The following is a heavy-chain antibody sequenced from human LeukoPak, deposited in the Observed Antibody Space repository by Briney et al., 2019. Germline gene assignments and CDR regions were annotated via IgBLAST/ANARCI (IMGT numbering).Heavy chain of an antibody. D-gene: IGHD4-23*01. Sequence: PGGSLRLSCAASGFTFSDYYMSWIRQAPGKGLEWVSYISSSSSYTNYADSVKGRFTISRDNAKNSLYLQMNSLRAEDTAVYYCARVPTVGDYYFVYWGQGTLVTVSS. CDR2: ISSSSSYT. V-gene: IGHV3-11*06. CDR3: ARVPTVGDYYFVY. J-gene: IGHJ4*02. CDR1: GFTFSDYY.